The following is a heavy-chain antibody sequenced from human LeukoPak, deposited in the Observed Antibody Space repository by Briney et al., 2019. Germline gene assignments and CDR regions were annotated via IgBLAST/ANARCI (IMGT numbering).Heavy chain of an antibody. CDR3: ATNPKGHFDY. J-gene: IGHJ4*02. V-gene: IGHV4-34*01. CDR2: INHSGST. Sequence: SETLSLTCAVYGGSFSGYYWSWIRQPPGKGLEWIGEINHSGSTNYNPSLKSRVTISVDTSKNQFSLKLSSVTAADTAVYYCATNPKGHFDYWGQGTLVTVSS. CDR1: GGSFSGYY.